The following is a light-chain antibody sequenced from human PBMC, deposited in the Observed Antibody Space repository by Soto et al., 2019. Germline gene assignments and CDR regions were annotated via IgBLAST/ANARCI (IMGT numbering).Light chain of an antibody. V-gene: IGKV3D-20*01. Sequence: DIVLTHSPTTLSLSPGERATLYCGSSPRVIGGFLAWYQQKPGLAPRLILYDTSCRATGNPDRFSGSGSGTDFTPTISMLGPEYLTDYYCQPYGISPSFGQGSTVEIK. J-gene: IGKJ1*01. CDR2: DTS. CDR1: PRVIGGF. CDR3: QPYGISPS.